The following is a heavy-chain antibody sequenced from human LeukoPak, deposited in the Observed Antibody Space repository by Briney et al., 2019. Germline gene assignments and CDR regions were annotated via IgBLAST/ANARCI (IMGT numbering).Heavy chain of an antibody. V-gene: IGHV4-39*02. CDR2: IYYSGTT. Sequence: PSETLSLTCTVSGGSISSSSYYWGWIRQPPGEGLEWIGSIYYSGTTYYNPSLKSRVTISVDTSKNQFSLILSSVTAADTAVYYCARDYQGGYGDKTVDYWGQGTLVTVSS. CDR3: ARDYQGGYGDKTVDY. CDR1: GGSISSSSYY. J-gene: IGHJ4*02. D-gene: IGHD5-18*01.